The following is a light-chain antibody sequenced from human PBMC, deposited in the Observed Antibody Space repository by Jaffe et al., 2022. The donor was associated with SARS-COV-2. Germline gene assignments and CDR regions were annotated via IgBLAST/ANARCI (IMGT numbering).Light chain of an antibody. CDR2: AAS. Sequence: AIQMTQSPSSLSASVGDRVAITCRASQDIRIDLGWYQQKPGKAPKLLIYAASTLQSGVPSRFSGSGSGTDFTLTISRLQPEDFATYYCLQDYIYPWTFGQGTKVEIK. J-gene: IGKJ1*01. CDR1: QDIRID. CDR3: LQDYIYPWT. V-gene: IGKV1-6*01.